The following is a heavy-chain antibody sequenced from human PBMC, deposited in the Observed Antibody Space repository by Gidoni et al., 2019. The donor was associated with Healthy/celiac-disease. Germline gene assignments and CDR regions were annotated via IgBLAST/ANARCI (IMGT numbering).Heavy chain of an antibody. V-gene: IGHV1-46*01. CDR2: INPSGCST. CDR3: ARGWGATENIYGMDV. D-gene: IGHD1-26*01. CDR1: GYTFTSYY. Sequence: QVQLVQSGAEVKKPGASVKVSCKATGYTFTSYYMHWVRQAPGQGLEWMGIINPSGCSTSYAQKFQGRVTMTRDTSTSTVYMELSSLRSEDTAVYYCARGWGATENIYGMDVWGQGTTVTVSS. J-gene: IGHJ6*02.